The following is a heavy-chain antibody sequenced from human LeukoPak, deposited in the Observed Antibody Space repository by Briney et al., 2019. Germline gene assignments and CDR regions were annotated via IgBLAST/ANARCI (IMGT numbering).Heavy chain of an antibody. CDR1: GASISSSY. CDR3: ARDTMVNYGLDI. J-gene: IGHJ3*02. V-gene: IGHV4-59*01. Sequence: SETLSLTCTVSGASISSSYWSWIRQPPPKGLEWIGYIYYSGNTNHNPSLKRRVTMSVNTSKNQFSLKLGSVTAADTAVYYCARDTMVNYGLDIWGQGTMVTVSS. D-gene: IGHD3-10*01. CDR2: IYYSGNT.